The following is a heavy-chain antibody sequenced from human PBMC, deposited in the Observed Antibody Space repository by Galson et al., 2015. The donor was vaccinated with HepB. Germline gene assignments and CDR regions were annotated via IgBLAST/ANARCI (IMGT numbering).Heavy chain of an antibody. CDR2: ISNDGSNE. D-gene: IGHD6-19*01. Sequence: SLRLSCAASGFTFSSYGMHWVRQAPGKGLEWVAVISNDGSNEYYADSVKGRFTISRDNSRNTLYLQMNSLRAEDTAVYYCAKGYSRGWYDFGSWGQGTLVTV. J-gene: IGHJ4*02. V-gene: IGHV3-30*18. CDR3: AKGYSRGWYDFGS. CDR1: GFTFSSYG.